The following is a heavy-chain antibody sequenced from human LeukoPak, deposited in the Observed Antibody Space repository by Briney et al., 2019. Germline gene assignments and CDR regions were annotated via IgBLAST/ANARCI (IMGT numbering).Heavy chain of an antibody. V-gene: IGHV4-31*03. Sequence: PSQTLSLTCTVSGGSISSGGYYWSWIRQHPGKCLEWIGYIYYSGSTYYNPSLKSRVTISVDTSKNQFSLKLSSVTAADTAVYYCARDSKGYGGNYNWFDPWGQGTLVTVSS. CDR1: GGSISSGGYY. CDR2: IYYSGST. D-gene: IGHD4-23*01. CDR3: ARDSKGYGGNYNWFDP. J-gene: IGHJ5*02.